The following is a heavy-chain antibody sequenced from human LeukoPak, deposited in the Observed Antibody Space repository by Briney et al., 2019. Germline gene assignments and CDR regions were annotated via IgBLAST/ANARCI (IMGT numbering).Heavy chain of an antibody. V-gene: IGHV4-59*12. CDR1: GGSISSYY. CDR2: IYYSGST. J-gene: IGHJ4*02. Sequence: SETLSLTCTVSGGSISSYYWSWIRQPPGKGLEWSGYIYYSGSTNYNPSLKSRVTISVDRSKNQFSLKLSSVTAADTAVYYCARSITGTWANFDYWGQGTLVTVSS. D-gene: IGHD1-7*01. CDR3: ARSITGTWANFDY.